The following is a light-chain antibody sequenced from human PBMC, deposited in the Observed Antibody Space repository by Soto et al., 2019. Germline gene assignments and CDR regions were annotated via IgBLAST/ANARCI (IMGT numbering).Light chain of an antibody. J-gene: IGKJ1*01. CDR2: DAS. CDR1: QSVSTS. CDR3: QVRDVWPS. Sequence: IVLTQSPVTLAVSPGERAVLSCRASQSVSTSLAWYQHIPGQAPRLFIYDASKRAPGIPARFSGSGSGTDFTLTISSLEPDDFAVYYCQVRDVWPSFGQGTKVEIK. V-gene: IGKV3-11*01.